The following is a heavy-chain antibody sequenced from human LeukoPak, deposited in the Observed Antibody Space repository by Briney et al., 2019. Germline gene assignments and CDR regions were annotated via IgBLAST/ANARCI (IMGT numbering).Heavy chain of an antibody. D-gene: IGHD3-3*01. CDR3: ARGNGRITIFGEWLLVAFDT. V-gene: IGHV1-69*01. Sequence: SVKVSCKASGGTFSSYAIRWVRQAPGQGLEWMGGIIPIFGTAIYAQKLQGRVTITGDESTSTAYMELNSLRSEDPPVCYCARGNGRITIFGEWLLVAFDTWGQGAMVTVSS. J-gene: IGHJ3*02. CDR1: GGTFSSYA. CDR2: IIPIFGTA.